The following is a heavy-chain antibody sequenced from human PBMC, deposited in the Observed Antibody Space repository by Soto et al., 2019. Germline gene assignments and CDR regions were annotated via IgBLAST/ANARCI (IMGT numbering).Heavy chain of an antibody. CDR1: GLTVSSYW. V-gene: IGHV3-7*01. Sequence: EVQLVESGGGLVQPGGSLRLSCVVSGLTVSSYWMSWVRQAPGKGLGWVANINQDGSESYYVDSVKVRFTISRDNAKNSLYLQMTSLRAEDTAVYYCARPARECSSPGCANWGQGTLVTVSS. D-gene: IGHD2-2*01. CDR2: INQDGSES. J-gene: IGHJ4*02. CDR3: ARPARECSSPGCAN.